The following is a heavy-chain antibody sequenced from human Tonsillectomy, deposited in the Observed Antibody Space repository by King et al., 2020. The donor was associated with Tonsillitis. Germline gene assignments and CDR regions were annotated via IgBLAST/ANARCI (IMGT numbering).Heavy chain of an antibody. CDR1: GGSISSGDYS. D-gene: IGHD4-17*01. Sequence: QLQESGSGLVKPSQTLSLTCAVSGGSISSGDYSWSWIRQPPGKGLEWIAYIYHSGSTYSNPSLKSRVTISVDRSKKQFSLKLSSVTAADTAVYYCARGWDGDFVPDACDIWGQGTMVTVSS. V-gene: IGHV4-30-2*01. CDR2: IYHSGST. CDR3: ARGWDGDFVPDACDI. J-gene: IGHJ3*02.